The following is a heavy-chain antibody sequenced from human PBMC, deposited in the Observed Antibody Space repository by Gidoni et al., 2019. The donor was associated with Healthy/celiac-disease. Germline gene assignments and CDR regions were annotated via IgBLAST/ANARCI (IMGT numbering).Heavy chain of an antibody. J-gene: IGHJ4*02. Sequence: EVQLVESGGGLVKPGGSLRLSCAASGFTFSSYSMNWVRQAPGKGLEWVSSISSSSSYIYYADSVKGRFTISRDNAKNSLYLQMNSLRAEDTAVYYCARAEYSSSGYTYYFDYWGQGTLVTVSS. V-gene: IGHV3-21*01. CDR1: GFTFSSYS. CDR2: ISSSSSYI. CDR3: ARAEYSSSGYTYYFDY. D-gene: IGHD6-6*01.